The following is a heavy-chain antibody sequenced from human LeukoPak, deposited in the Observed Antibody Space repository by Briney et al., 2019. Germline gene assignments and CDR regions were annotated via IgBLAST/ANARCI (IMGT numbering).Heavy chain of an antibody. CDR2: IYYSGST. J-gene: IGHJ6*02. Sequence: SETLSLTCTVSGGSISGYYWSWIRQPPGKGLEWIGYIYYSGSTNYNPSLKSRVTISVDTSKNQFSLKLSSVTAADTAVYYCARVVATTYYYYGMDVWGQGTTVTVSS. D-gene: IGHD5-12*01. CDR3: ARVVATTYYYYGMDV. CDR1: GGSISGYY. V-gene: IGHV4-59*01.